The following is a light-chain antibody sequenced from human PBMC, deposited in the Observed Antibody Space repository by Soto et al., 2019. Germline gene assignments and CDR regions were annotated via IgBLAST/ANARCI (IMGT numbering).Light chain of an antibody. V-gene: IGKV3-20*01. CDR2: GAT. CDR3: QQYSISKWT. CDR1: QSLDNRH. J-gene: IGKJ1*01. Sequence: ESVLTQSPGTLSLSPGERATLSCRASQSLDNRHLAWYQHKPGQTPRVLIYGATNRATGIPVRFSGSGSGKDFTLTISRLEPEDFAVYYCQQYSISKWTFGQGTKV.